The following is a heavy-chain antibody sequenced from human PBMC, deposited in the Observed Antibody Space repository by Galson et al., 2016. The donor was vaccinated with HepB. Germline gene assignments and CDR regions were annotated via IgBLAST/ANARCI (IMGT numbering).Heavy chain of an antibody. CDR3: ARDRDSSSYYSLDY. V-gene: IGHV1-69*13. Sequence: SVKVSCKASGGFSSYAFSWVRQAPGQGLEWMGGIIPIFGTANYAQKFQGSVTITADESTSTAYMELSSLRSEDTAVYYCARDRDSSSYYSLDYWGQGTPVTVSS. D-gene: IGHD3-22*01. J-gene: IGHJ4*02. CDR1: GGFSSYA. CDR2: IIPIFGTA.